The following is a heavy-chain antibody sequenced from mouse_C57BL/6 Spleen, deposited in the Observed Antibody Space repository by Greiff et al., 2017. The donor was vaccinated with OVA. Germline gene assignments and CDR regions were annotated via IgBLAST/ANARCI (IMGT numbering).Heavy chain of an antibody. CDR1: GFSLTSYG. D-gene: IGHD1-1*01. CDR3: TLGSSYVGFAY. J-gene: IGHJ3*01. Sequence: VKLMESGPGLVAPSQSLSITCTVSGFSLTSYGVHWVRQPPGKGLEWLVVIWSDGSTTYNSALKSRLSISKDNSKCQVFLKMNSLQTDDTAMYYCTLGSSYVGFAYWGQGTLVTVSA. V-gene: IGHV2-6*03. CDR2: IWSDGST.